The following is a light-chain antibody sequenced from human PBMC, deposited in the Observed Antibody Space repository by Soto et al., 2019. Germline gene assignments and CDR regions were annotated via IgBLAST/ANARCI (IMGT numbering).Light chain of an antibody. V-gene: IGLV2-14*01. CDR3: SSYTSSSTLGHVV. Sequence: QSALTQPASVSGSPGQSITISCTGTSSDVGGYNYVSWYQQHPGKAHKLMIYDVSNRPSGVSNRFSGSKSGNTASLTISGLQAEDEADYYCSSYTSSSTLGHVVFGGGTKLTVL. J-gene: IGLJ2*01. CDR2: DVS. CDR1: SSDVGGYNY.